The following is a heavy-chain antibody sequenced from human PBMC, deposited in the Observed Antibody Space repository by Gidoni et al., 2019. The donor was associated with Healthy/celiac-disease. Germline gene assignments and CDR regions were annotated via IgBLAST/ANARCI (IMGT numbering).Heavy chain of an antibody. CDR2: ISYDGSNK. CDR3: AKGLGDDYSNYDVDY. CDR1: GFTLTSYG. J-gene: IGHJ4*02. Sequence: QVQLVESGGGVVKPGRSLRPSCAASGFTLTSYGMHWIRQAPGKGLEWVAVISYDGSNKYYADSVKGRFTISRDNSKNTLYLQMNSLRAEDTAVYYCAKGLGDDYSNYDVDYWGQGTLVTVSS. V-gene: IGHV3-30*18. D-gene: IGHD4-4*01.